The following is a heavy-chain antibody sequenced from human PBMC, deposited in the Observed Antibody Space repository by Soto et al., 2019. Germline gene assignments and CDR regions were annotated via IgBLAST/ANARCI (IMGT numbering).Heavy chain of an antibody. CDR2: ISTYSGHT. CDR1: GYTFTNYG. CDR3: AREEYREVDH. J-gene: IGHJ4*02. Sequence: QVQLVQSGAEVKEPGASVKVSCKASGYTFTNYGISWVRQAPGQGLEWMGWISTYSGHTDFAQRFQGRVTMATDTSTTTDYIELRSLTSDDTAVYYCAREEYREVDHWGQGTLVTVSS. D-gene: IGHD3-10*01. V-gene: IGHV1-18*04.